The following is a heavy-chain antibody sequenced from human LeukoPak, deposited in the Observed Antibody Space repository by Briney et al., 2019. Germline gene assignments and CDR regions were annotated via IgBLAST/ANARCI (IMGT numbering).Heavy chain of an antibody. J-gene: IGHJ3*02. Sequence: KPSETLSLTCTVSGGSISSYYWSWIRQPPGKGLEWIGYIYYSGSTNYNPSLKSRVTISLDTSKNQFSLKLSSVTAADTAVYYCARDRGATHNAFDIWGQGTMVTVSS. CDR1: GGSISSYY. D-gene: IGHD5-12*01. CDR3: ARDRGATHNAFDI. CDR2: IYYSGST. V-gene: IGHV4-59*01.